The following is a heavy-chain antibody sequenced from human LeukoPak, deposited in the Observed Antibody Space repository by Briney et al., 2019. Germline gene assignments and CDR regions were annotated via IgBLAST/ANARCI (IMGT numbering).Heavy chain of an antibody. D-gene: IGHD4-17*01. Sequence: PGRSLRLSCAASGFTFSSYGMHWVRQAPGKGLEWVAVISYDGSNKYYADSVKGRFTISRDNSKNTLYLQMNSLRAEDTAVYYCARDPRLRGTYYFDYWGQGTLVTVSS. V-gene: IGHV3-30*03. J-gene: IGHJ4*02. CDR2: ISYDGSNK. CDR1: GFTFSSYG. CDR3: ARDPRLRGTYYFDY.